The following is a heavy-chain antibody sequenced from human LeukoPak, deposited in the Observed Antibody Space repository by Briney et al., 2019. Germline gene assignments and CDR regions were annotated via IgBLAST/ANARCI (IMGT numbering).Heavy chain of an antibody. V-gene: IGHV3-23*01. D-gene: IGHD3-9*01. CDR1: GFAFSNYA. CDR2: ITGGGSGI. CDR3: AKWGDYDVLTGYYVSDY. J-gene: IGHJ4*02. Sequence: PGGSLRLSRAASGFAFSNYAMRWVRQAPGKGLEWVSAITGGGSGIYYADSMKSRFTISRDNSKNTLYLQINSLRAEDTAVYYCAKWGDYDVLTGYYVSDYWGQGTLVTVSS.